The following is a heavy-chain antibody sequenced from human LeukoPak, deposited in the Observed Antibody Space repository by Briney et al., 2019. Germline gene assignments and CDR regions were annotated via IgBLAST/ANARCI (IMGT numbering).Heavy chain of an antibody. CDR2: ISGSGGST. J-gene: IGHJ4*02. CDR1: GFTFSSYA. CDR3: AKDLSLLLWFGELLPPGFDY. Sequence: GGSLRLSCAASGFTFSSYAMSWVRQAPGKGLEWVSAISGSGGSTYYADSVKGRFTISRDNSKNTLYLQMNSLRAEDTAVYYCAKDLSLLLWFGELLPPGFDYWGQGTLVTVSS. D-gene: IGHD3-10*01. V-gene: IGHV3-23*01.